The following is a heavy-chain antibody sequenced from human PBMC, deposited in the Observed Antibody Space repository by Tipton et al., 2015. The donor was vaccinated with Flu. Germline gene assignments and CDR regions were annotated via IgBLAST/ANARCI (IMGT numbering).Heavy chain of an antibody. Sequence: SLRLSCEAFGFRLGDYGYDMHWARQVPGEGLEWVAVMSYDGTIEAYGDAVRGRFTTSRDNSKNTVYLQMNSLRAEDTAMYYCVSGPWYGSRICGYWGQGTLVTVSS. J-gene: IGHJ4*02. D-gene: IGHD3-10*01. CDR1: GFRLGDYG. CDR2: MSYDGTIE. V-gene: IGHV3-30*03. CDR3: VSGPWYGSRICGY.